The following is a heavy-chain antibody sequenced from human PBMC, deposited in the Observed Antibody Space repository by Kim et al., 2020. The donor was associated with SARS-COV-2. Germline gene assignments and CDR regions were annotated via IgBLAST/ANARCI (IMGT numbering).Heavy chain of an antibody. CDR1: GYSFTSYW. CDR2: IYPGDSDT. Sequence: GESLKISCKGSGYSFTSYWIGWVRQMPGKGLEWMGIIYPGDSDTRYSPSFQGQVTLAADKSISTAYLQWSSLKASDTAMYYCASPYGSGSYLSDDAFDIWGQGTMVTVSS. CDR3: ASPYGSGSYLSDDAFDI. D-gene: IGHD3-10*01. J-gene: IGHJ3*02. V-gene: IGHV5-51*01.